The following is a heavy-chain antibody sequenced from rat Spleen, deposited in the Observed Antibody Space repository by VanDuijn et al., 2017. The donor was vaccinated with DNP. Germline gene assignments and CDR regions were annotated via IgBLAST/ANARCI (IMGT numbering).Heavy chain of an antibody. J-gene: IGHJ2*01. CDR1: NYSITSNY. Sequence: EVQLQESGSGLVKPSQSLSLTCSVTNYSITSNYWAWIRKFPGNKMEWIGYINYSGSTNYNPSLRSRISITRDTSKNHFFLHLNSVNTEDTATYYCARWTRYFDYWGQGVMVTVSS. CDR3: ARWTRYFDY. V-gene: IGHV3-1*01. CDR2: INYSGST. D-gene: IGHD1-7*01.